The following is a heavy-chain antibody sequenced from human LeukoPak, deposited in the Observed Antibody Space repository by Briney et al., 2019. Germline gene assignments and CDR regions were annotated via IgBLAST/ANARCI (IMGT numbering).Heavy chain of an antibody. CDR1: GFTFSDYW. CDR2: INSDGRIT. D-gene: IGHD1-26*01. V-gene: IGHV3-74*01. J-gene: IGHJ4*02. CDR3: ARVKGEGAHIDY. Sequence: GGSLRLSCAASGFTFSDYWMHWVRQAPGKGLVGVSRINSDGRITSYADSAKGRFTISRDNAKNSLYLQMNRLRAEDTAFYHCARVKGEGAHIDYWGQGTLVTVSS.